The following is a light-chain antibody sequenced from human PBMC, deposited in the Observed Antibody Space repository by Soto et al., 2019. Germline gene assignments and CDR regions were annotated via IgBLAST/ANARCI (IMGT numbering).Light chain of an antibody. CDR2: GAS. CDR1: QSVSSSY. Sequence: EIVLTQSPGTLSLSPGERATLSCSASQSVSSSYLAWYQQKSGQAPMLLIYGASSRATDIPDRFSGSGSGTEFTLTISRLEPEDFAVYYCQQYGSSPRTFGQGTKLEIK. J-gene: IGKJ2*02. V-gene: IGKV3-20*01. CDR3: QQYGSSPRT.